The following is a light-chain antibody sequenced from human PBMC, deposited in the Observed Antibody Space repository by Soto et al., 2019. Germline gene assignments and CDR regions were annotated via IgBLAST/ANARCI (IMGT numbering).Light chain of an antibody. V-gene: IGKV1-5*01. CDR2: GAS. Sequence: DIQMTQSPSTLSASVGDRVTITCRASQSIRGWLAWYQQIPGKAPKLLISGASTLQSGVPSRFSGSGSETEFTLTIRSLQPDASATYYGQHYKSDPWTFGQGNKVEVK. J-gene: IGKJ1*01. CDR1: QSIRGW. CDR3: QHYKSDPWT.